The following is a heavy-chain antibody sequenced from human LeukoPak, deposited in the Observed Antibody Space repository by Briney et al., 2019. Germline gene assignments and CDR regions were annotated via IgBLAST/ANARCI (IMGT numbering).Heavy chain of an antibody. J-gene: IGHJ6*02. CDR1: GFTVSKNH. CDR2: IYSGGNT. V-gene: IGHV3-66*04. D-gene: IGHD6-19*01. Sequence: GSLRLSFAASGFTVSKNHMNRVRQAPGKGLELVSVIYSGGNTYYADSVRGRFIISRDNSENTVYLQMNSLRAEDTAVYFCARPPGLAGHYSYYYGVDVWGQGTTVTVSS. CDR3: ARPPGLAGHYSYYYGVDV.